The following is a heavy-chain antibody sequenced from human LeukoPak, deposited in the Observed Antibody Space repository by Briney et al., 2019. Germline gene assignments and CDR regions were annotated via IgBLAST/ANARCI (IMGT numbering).Heavy chain of an antibody. V-gene: IGHV1-46*01. CDR1: GYTFTSYY. Sequence: ASVKVSRKTSGYTFTSYYMHWVRQAPGQGLEWMGIINPSGGSTSYAQKFQGRVTMTRDTSTSTVYMELSSLRSEDTAVYYCARETSPLWFGESYYYGMDVWGQGTTVTVSS. D-gene: IGHD3-10*01. CDR3: ARETSPLWFGESYYYGMDV. J-gene: IGHJ6*02. CDR2: INPSGGST.